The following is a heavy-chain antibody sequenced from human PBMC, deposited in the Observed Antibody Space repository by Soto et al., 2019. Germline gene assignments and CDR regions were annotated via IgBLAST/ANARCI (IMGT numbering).Heavy chain of an antibody. CDR3: ARDSTRRGTCDI. CDR2: INHAGST. J-gene: IGHJ3*02. D-gene: IGHD2-2*01. CDR1: NGSFSVYY. Sequence: PSETLSLTCAVYNGSFSVYYWTWIRQPPGKGLEWIEEINHAGSTNYNPSLKSRVTISVDTSKNQLSLNLNSVTAADTAVYYCARDSTRRGTCDIWGQGTMVTVSS. V-gene: IGHV4-34*01.